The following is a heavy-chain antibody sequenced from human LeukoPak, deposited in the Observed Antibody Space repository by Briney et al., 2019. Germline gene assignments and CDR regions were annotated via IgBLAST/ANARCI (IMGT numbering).Heavy chain of an antibody. Sequence: GGSLRLSCASSGFTVSSNYRYWVRQAPGKGLEWVSVIYSGGSTYYADSVKGRFTISRDNSKNTLFLQMNSLRAEDTAVYYCTSEAVTRNYFDYWGRGTLVTVSS. CDR3: TSEAVTRNYFDY. V-gene: IGHV3-53*01. CDR1: GFTVSSNY. CDR2: IYSGGST. D-gene: IGHD4-17*01. J-gene: IGHJ4*02.